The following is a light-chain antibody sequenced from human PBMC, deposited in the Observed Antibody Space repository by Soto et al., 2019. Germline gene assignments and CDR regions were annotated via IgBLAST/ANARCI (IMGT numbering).Light chain of an antibody. J-gene: IGKJ1*01. Sequence: EIVMTQSPLSLPVTPGEPASISCRSSQSLLHSRGYNYLDWYLQKPGQSPQLLIYLGSNRASGVPDRFSGSGSGIDFTLKISRVEAEDVGIYYCMQALQTPWTFGQGTKVEIK. V-gene: IGKV2-28*01. CDR3: MQALQTPWT. CDR2: LGS. CDR1: QSLLHSRGYNY.